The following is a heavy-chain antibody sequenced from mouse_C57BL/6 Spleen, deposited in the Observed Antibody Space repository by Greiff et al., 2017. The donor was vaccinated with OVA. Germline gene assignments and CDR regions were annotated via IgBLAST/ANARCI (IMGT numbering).Heavy chain of an antibody. CDR3: ARTYAMDY. J-gene: IGHJ4*01. Sequence: VQLKESGPELVKPGASVKIPCKASGYTFTDYNMDWVKQSHGKSLEWIGDINPNNGGTIYNQKFKGKATLTVDKSSSTAYMELRSLTSEDTAVYYCARTYAMDYWGQGTSVTVSS. CDR1: GYTFTDYN. CDR2: INPNNGGT. V-gene: IGHV1-18*01.